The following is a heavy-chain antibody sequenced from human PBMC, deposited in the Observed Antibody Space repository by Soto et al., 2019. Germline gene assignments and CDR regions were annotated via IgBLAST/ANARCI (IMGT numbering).Heavy chain of an antibody. Sequence: QVQLVESGGGVVQPGRSLRLSCAASGFTFSSYAMHWVRQAPGKGLEWVAVISYDGSNKYYADSVKGRFTISRDNTKNTLYHQIKSRRAADTTVYYCATVDSTYCNYKRACYDPWGQGTLVTVSS. CDR1: GFTFSSYA. V-gene: IGHV3-30*14. D-gene: IGHD4-4*01. J-gene: IGHJ5*02. CDR2: ISYDGSNK. CDR3: ATVDSTYCNYKRACYDP.